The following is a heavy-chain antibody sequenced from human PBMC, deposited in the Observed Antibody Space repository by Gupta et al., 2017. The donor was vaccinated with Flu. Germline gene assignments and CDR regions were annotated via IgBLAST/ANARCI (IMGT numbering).Heavy chain of an antibody. CDR1: GFTFSSYL. CDR3: ARDLAGGTG. J-gene: IGHJ6*02. Sequence: EVQLVESGGDLVQPGGSLRLSCAASGFTFSSYLMHWVRQAPGKGLMWVSRINSYGSRTSYADSVRGRFTISRDDAKNTLYLQMNSLRADDTAVYYCARDLAGGTGWGQGTRVTVSS. D-gene: IGHD1-26*01. CDR2: INSYGSRT. V-gene: IGHV3-74*01.